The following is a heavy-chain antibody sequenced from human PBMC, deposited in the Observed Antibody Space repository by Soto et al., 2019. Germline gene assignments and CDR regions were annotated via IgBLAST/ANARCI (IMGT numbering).Heavy chain of an antibody. Sequence: GASVKVSCKASGYTFTSYGISWVRQAPGQGLEWMGWISAYNGNTNYAQKLQGRVTMTTDTSTSTAYMELRSLRSDDTAVYYCARDGRYSGYDWSTYYYYYGMDVWGQGTTVTVYS. J-gene: IGHJ6*02. CDR1: GYTFTSYG. V-gene: IGHV1-18*01. D-gene: IGHD5-12*01. CDR3: ARDGRYSGYDWSTYYYYYGMDV. CDR2: ISAYNGNT.